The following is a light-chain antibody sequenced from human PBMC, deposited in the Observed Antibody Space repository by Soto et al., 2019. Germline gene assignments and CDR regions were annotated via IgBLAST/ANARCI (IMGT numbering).Light chain of an antibody. V-gene: IGLV1-51*01. Sequence: QSVLTQPPSVSAAPGQKVSISCSGSSSNIGNNYVSWYQQLPGTAPKLLIYDNNERPSRIPDRFSGSKSGTSATLGITGLQTGDEADYYCGTWDSSLSAVVFGGGTKLTVL. CDR3: GTWDSSLSAVV. CDR1: SSNIGNNY. CDR2: DNN. J-gene: IGLJ3*02.